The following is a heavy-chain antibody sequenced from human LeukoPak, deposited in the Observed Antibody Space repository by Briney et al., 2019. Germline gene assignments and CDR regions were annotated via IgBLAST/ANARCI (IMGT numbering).Heavy chain of an antibody. Sequence: GGSLRLSCAASGFTFSSYAMSWVRQAPGKGLEWVSSISSNGRYIYYADSVKGRLTISRDNAKNSVYLQMNSLRAEDTAVYYCARDGMGSYDYWGQGTLVTVSS. CDR1: GFTFSSYA. D-gene: IGHD3-10*01. V-gene: IGHV3-21*01. CDR2: ISSNGRYI. J-gene: IGHJ4*02. CDR3: ARDGMGSYDY.